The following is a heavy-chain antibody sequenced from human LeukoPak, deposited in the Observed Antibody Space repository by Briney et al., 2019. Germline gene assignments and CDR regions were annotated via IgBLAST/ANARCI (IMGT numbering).Heavy chain of an antibody. V-gene: IGHV4-31*11. J-gene: IGHJ4*02. D-gene: IGHD3-16*01. CDR1: GGSISSGGYY. CDR3: ARDRLPGYYFDY. Sequence: SETLSLTCAVSGGSISSGGYYWSWIRQHPGKGLEWIGYIYYSGSTYYNPSLKSRVTISVDTSKNQFSLKLSSVTAADTAVYYCARDRLPGYYFDYWGQGTLVTVSS. CDR2: IYYSGST.